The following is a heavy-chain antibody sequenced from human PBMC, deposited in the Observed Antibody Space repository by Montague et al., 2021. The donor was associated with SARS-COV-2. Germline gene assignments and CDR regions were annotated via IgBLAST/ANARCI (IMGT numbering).Heavy chain of an antibody. Sequence: SETLSLTCTVSAGSISSYYWSWIRQPPGKGLEWIGYIYYSGSTNYNPSLKSRVTISVDTSKNQFSLKLSSVTAADTAVYYCARVFPRWLQFDPYFDYWGQGILVTVSS. D-gene: IGHD5-24*01. CDR3: ARVFPRWLQFDPYFDY. J-gene: IGHJ4*02. CDR1: AGSISSYY. V-gene: IGHV4-59*01. CDR2: IYYSGST.